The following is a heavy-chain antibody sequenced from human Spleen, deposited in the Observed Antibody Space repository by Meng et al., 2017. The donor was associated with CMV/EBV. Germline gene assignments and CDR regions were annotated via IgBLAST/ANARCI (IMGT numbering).Heavy chain of an antibody. D-gene: IGHD2-2*01. CDR1: GYSISSGYY. CDR3: AREFPYCSSTSCYSGAFDI. J-gene: IGHJ3*02. Sequence: SETLSLTCTVSGYSISSGYYWGWVRQPPGKGLEWIGSIHYSGSTYYNLSLKSRVTISVDTSKNQFSLKLSSVTAADTAVYYCAREFPYCSSTSCYSGAFDIWGQGTMVTVSS. V-gene: IGHV4-38-2*02. CDR2: IHYSGST.